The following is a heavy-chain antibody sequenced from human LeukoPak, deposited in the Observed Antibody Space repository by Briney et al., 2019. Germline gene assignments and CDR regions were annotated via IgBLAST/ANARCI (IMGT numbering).Heavy chain of an antibody. CDR2: ISGSGGST. Sequence: GGSLRLSCAASGFTFSSYAMSWVRQAPGKGLELVSAISGSGGSTYYADSVKGRFTISRDNSKNTLYLQMNSLRAEDTAVYYCAKASLRYFDWLFDYWGQGTLVTVSS. D-gene: IGHD3-9*01. CDR3: AKASLRYFDWLFDY. J-gene: IGHJ4*02. V-gene: IGHV3-23*01. CDR1: GFTFSSYA.